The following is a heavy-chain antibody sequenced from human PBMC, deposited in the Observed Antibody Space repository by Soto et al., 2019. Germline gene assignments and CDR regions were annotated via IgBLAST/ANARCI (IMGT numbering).Heavy chain of an antibody. Sequence: QVQLVQSGAEVRKPGASVNVSCTASGYTFTTYPIQWVRQAPGQRLEWMGWINSGNGKTKYAPKFRARVTITWDTSATTAKMELSSLTSEDTAVYYCARARYSSGWDLDFWGQGTLVSVSS. CDR1: GYTFTTYP. CDR2: INSGNGKT. CDR3: ARARYSSGWDLDF. J-gene: IGHJ4*02. D-gene: IGHD6-19*01. V-gene: IGHV1-3*01.